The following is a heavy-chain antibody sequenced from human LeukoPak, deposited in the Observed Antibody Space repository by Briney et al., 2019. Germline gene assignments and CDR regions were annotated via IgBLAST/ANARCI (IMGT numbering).Heavy chain of an antibody. Sequence: SETLSLTCTVSGGSISSYYWSWIRQPAGKGLEWIGRIYTSGSTNYNPSLTSRVTMSVDTSKNQFSLKLSSVTAADTAVYYCAKGSSPRAFDIWGQGTMVTVSS. CDR3: AKGSSPRAFDI. CDR2: IYTSGST. J-gene: IGHJ3*02. CDR1: GGSISSYY. V-gene: IGHV4-4*07. D-gene: IGHD2-2*01.